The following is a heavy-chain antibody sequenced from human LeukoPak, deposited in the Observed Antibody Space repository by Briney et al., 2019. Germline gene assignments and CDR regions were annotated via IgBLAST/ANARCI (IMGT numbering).Heavy chain of an antibody. CDR2: IWYDGSNK. D-gene: IGHD4-17*01. Sequence: GGSLRLSCAASGFTFTSYAMSWVRQAPGKGLEWVAVIWYDGSNKYYADSVKGRFTISRDNSKNTLYLQMNSLRAEDTAVYYCARDGLAYGDYVPFDYWGQGTLVTVSS. CDR1: GFTFTSYA. CDR3: ARDGLAYGDYVPFDY. V-gene: IGHV3-33*08. J-gene: IGHJ4*02.